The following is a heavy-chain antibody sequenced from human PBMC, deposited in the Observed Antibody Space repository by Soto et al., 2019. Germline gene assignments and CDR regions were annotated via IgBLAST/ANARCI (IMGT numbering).Heavy chain of an antibody. J-gene: IGHJ6*02. Sequence: QVHLLLQSGAEVKKPVSSVKVSCKASGGTPSNSAISWVRQAPGQGLEWMGGIIPVFGLVKYAQNFQGRVTINADESTNTAYMELSSLRPEDTAVYYCAGGRIVVVGSRAYYGMDVWGQGTTVTVSS. CDR1: GGTPSNSA. CDR2: IIPVFGLV. D-gene: IGHD3-22*01. V-gene: IGHV1-69*01. CDR3: AGGRIVVVGSRAYYGMDV.